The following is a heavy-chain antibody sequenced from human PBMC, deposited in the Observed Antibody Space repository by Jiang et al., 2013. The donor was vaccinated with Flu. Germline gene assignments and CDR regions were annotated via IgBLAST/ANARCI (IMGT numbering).Heavy chain of an antibody. CDR2: IYPGDSDT. D-gene: IGHD6-13*01. V-gene: IGHV5-51*01. CDR1: GYSFTSYW. J-gene: IGHJ4*02. CDR3: ARQEIDSPYSSSWYFDY. Sequence: PGESLKISCKGSGYSFTSYWIGWVRQMPGKGLEWMGIIYPGDSDTRYSPSFQGQVTISADKSISTAYLQWSSLKASDTAMYYCARQEIDSPYSSSWYFDYWGQGTLVTVSS.